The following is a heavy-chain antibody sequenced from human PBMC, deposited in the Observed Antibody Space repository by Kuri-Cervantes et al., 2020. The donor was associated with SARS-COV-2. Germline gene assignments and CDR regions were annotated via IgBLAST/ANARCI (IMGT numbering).Heavy chain of an antibody. J-gene: IGHJ6*02. Sequence: ESLKISCTVSGGSVSSESYYWSWIRQPPGKGLEWIGYIYYSGSTNYNPSLKSRVTISVDTSKNQFSLKLSSVTAADTAVYYCARLVVRGVPRNAMDVWGQGTTVTVSS. CDR1: GGSVSSESYY. CDR3: ARLVVRGVPRNAMDV. V-gene: IGHV4-61*01. D-gene: IGHD3-10*01. CDR2: IYYSGST.